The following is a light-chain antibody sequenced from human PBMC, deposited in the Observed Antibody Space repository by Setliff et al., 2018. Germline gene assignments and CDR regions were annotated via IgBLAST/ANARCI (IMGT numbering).Light chain of an antibody. CDR2: DVS. Sequence: QSALTQPASVSGSPGQSITISCTGTSSDIGAYDYVSWYQYHPGKAPKFIIYDVSQRPPGVSNRFSGSKSGNTASLTISGLQAEDEADYYCTSFTATSTPVVFGGGTQRTVL. V-gene: IGLV2-14*03. CDR1: SSDIGAYDY. CDR3: TSFTATSTPVV. J-gene: IGLJ3*02.